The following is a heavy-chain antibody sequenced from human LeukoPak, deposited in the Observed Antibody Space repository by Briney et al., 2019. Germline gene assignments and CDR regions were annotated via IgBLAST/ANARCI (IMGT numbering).Heavy chain of an antibody. CDR1: GGSISNYY. CDR2: IYSSGTT. V-gene: IGHV4-59*12. CDR3: ARGWSDCSGGSCSFNWFDP. D-gene: IGHD2-15*01. Sequence: SETLSLTCTVSGGSISNYYWNWIRQPPGKGLEWIGFIYSSGTTNYNPSLKSRLSFSIDTSKNQFSLKLSSVTAADTAVYYCARGWSDCSGGSCSFNWFDPWGQGTLVTVSS. J-gene: IGHJ5*02.